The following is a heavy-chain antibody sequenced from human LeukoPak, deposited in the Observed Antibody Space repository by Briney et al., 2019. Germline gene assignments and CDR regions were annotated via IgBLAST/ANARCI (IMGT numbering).Heavy chain of an antibody. D-gene: IGHD1-26*01. V-gene: IGHV3-74*01. Sequence: GGSLRLAWAAAGFTVSSDWMHWVRHAPGKGRVWVSRINTDGSSTSYADSLKARSTISRDNAKNPLYLQLNTLRAEDTAVYYCARSAWALLGDYWGQGTLVTVSS. CDR2: INTDGSST. CDR3: ARSAWALLGDY. J-gene: IGHJ4*02. CDR1: GFTVSSDW.